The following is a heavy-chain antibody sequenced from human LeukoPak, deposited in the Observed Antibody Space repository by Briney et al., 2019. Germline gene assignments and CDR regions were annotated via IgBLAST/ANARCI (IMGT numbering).Heavy chain of an antibody. D-gene: IGHD6-13*01. Sequence: SETLSLTCTVSGGSISSSSYYWGWIRQPPGKGLEWIGSIYHSGSTYYNPSLKSRVTISVDRSKNQFSLKLSSVTAADTAVYYCARGRSGSSSEDYYYYMDVWGKGTTVTVSS. CDR2: IYHSGST. CDR1: GGSISSSSYY. CDR3: ARGRSGSSSEDYYYYMDV. J-gene: IGHJ6*03. V-gene: IGHV4-39*07.